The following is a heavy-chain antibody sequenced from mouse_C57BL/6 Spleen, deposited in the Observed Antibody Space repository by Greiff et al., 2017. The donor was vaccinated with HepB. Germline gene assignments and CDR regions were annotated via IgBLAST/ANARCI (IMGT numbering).Heavy chain of an antibody. CDR2: INPSSGYT. J-gene: IGHJ4*01. CDR3: ASPNWDNAMDY. Sequence: VQLQQSGAELAKPGASVKLSCKASGYTFTSYWMHWVNQRPGQGLEWIGYINPSSGYTKYNQKFKDKATLTADKSSSTAYMQLSSLTYEDSAVYYCASPNWDNAMDYWGQGTSVTVSS. D-gene: IGHD4-1*01. V-gene: IGHV1-7*01. CDR1: GYTFTSYW.